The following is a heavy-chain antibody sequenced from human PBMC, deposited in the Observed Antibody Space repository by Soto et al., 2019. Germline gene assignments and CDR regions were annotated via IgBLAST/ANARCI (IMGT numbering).Heavy chain of an antibody. D-gene: IGHD6-19*01. CDR3: ARSVEGHFDY. V-gene: IGHV3-48*02. CDR1: GFTFSIYS. J-gene: IGHJ4*02. CDR2: ITSDTNTI. Sequence: PGGSLRLSCAASGFTFSIYSMNWVRQAPGKGLEWVSYITSDTNTINYADSVKGRFTISRDNAKNSLYLQMTSLRDEDTAVYYCARSVEGHFDYWGQGTLVTVSS.